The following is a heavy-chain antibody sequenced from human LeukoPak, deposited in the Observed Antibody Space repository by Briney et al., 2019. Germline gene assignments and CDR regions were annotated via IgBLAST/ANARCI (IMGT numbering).Heavy chain of an antibody. J-gene: IGHJ4*02. D-gene: IGHD1-14*01. CDR1: GYTFTSYD. Sequence: GESLKISCKGSGYTFTSYDINWVRQATGQGLEWMGWMNPNSGNTGYAQKFQGRVTITRNTSISTACMELSSLRSEDTAVYYCARGEIGKLRNLFDYWGQGTLVTVSS. V-gene: IGHV1-8*03. CDR2: MNPNSGNT. CDR3: ARGEIGKLRNLFDY.